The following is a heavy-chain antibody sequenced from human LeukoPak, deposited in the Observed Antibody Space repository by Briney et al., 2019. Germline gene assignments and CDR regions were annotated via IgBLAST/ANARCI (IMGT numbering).Heavy chain of an antibody. J-gene: IGHJ4*02. D-gene: IGHD3-22*01. CDR1: GFTFSNYG. Sequence: GGSLRLSCSASGFTFSNYGMHWVRQAPGKGLEWVAVISYDGTNKYYVDSVKGRFTISRDNSKNTPYLQMNSLRAEDTALYYCAKAFSGYYDSSAQGYFDYWGQGTLVTVSS. CDR2: ISYDGTNK. CDR3: AKAFSGYYDSSAQGYFDY. V-gene: IGHV3-30*18.